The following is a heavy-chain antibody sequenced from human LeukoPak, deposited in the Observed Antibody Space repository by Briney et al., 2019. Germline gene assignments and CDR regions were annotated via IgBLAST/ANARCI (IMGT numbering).Heavy chain of an antibody. D-gene: IGHD6-19*01. J-gene: IGHJ4*02. V-gene: IGHV3-72*01. Sequence: PGGSLRLSCAASGFTFSDHYMDWVRQAPGKGLEWVGRTRNRAKSYTTEYAASVKGRFTVSGDDSKNSLYLQMNSLKSEDTAMYYCARATSDSGRYYFDLWGQGTLVTVSS. CDR2: TRNRAKSYTT. CDR3: ARATSDSGRYYFDL. CDR1: GFTFSDHY.